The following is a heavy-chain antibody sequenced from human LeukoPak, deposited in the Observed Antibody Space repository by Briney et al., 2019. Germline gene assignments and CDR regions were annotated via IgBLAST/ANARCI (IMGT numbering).Heavy chain of an antibody. Sequence: PSETLSLTCTVSGGSISSSSYYWGWIRQSPGKGLEWIGTIYYSGNTYYNPSLKSRVTISVDTSKNQFSLKLSSVTAADTALYYCARLDGIAAVDNWGQGTMDIVSS. V-gene: IGHV4-39*01. J-gene: IGHJ3*02. CDR2: IYYSGNT. CDR1: GGSISSSSYY. CDR3: ARLDGIAAVDN. D-gene: IGHD6-13*01.